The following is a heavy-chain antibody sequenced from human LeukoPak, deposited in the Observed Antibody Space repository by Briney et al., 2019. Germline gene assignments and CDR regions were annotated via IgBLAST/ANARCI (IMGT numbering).Heavy chain of an antibody. J-gene: IGHJ4*02. CDR3: AAEGRSTTPGY. CDR1: GFSFSIYA. Sequence: GGSLRLSCAASGFSFSIYAVSWVRQAPGKGLEWDSSISSGSNSIYYADSVKGRFTISRDNAKKSLYLQMNSLRAEDTSVYYCAAEGRSTTPGYWGQGTLVTVSS. V-gene: IGHV3-21*01. CDR2: ISSGSNSI. D-gene: IGHD2-2*01.